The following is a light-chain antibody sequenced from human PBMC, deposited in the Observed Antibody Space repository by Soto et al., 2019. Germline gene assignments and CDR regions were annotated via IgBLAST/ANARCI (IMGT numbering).Light chain of an antibody. CDR3: QQRHNWPLT. Sequence: EIVMTQSPATLSLSPGVRAALSCRASQSINSELAWYQQNRGQPPRLLIYGAYTRATGVPARFTGSESGSEFPLTISRLQSEDFAVYYCQQRHNWPLTFGQGTRLEL. CDR2: GAY. J-gene: IGKJ2*01. V-gene: IGKV3-15*01. CDR1: QSINSE.